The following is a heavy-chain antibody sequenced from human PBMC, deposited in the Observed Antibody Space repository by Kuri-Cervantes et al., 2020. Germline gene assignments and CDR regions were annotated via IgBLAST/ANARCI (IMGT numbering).Heavy chain of an antibody. J-gene: IGHJ3*02. CDR3: AKPDSSGYYYDDAFDI. CDR2: ISGSGGST. Sequence: GGSLRPSCAASGFTFSSYAMSWVRQAPGKGLEWVSAISGSGGSTYYADSVKGRFTISRDNSKNSLYLQMNSLRAEDTAVYYFAKPDSSGYYYDDAFDIWGQGTRVTVSS. CDR1: GFTFSSYA. D-gene: IGHD3-22*01. V-gene: IGHV3-23*01.